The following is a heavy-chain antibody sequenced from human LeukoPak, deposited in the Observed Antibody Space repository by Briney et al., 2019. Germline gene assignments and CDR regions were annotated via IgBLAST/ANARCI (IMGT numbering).Heavy chain of an antibody. D-gene: IGHD3-22*01. V-gene: IGHV3-23*01. Sequence: GGSLRLSCAASGFIFSNYAMSWVRQAPGKGLQWVSAFSGSGGSTYYADSVKGRFTISRDNSRNTLYLQMNSLRAEDTAVYYCARLIEMDYDSNVAFDIWGQGTMVTVSS. CDR2: FSGSGGST. J-gene: IGHJ3*02. CDR1: GFIFSNYA. CDR3: ARLIEMDYDSNVAFDI.